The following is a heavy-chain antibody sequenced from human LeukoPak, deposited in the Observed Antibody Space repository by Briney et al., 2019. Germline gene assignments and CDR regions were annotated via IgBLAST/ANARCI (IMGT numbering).Heavy chain of an antibody. CDR3: VSFGGVIVPVLGY. J-gene: IGHJ4*02. Sequence: GGSLRLSCAASGFTFSNAWMSWVRQAPGKGLEWVGRIKSKTDGGTTDHAAPVKGRFTISRDDSKNTLYLQMNSLRAEDTAVYYCVSFGGVIVPVLGYWGQGTLVTVSS. D-gene: IGHD3-16*02. CDR2: IKSKTDGGTT. V-gene: IGHV3-15*01. CDR1: GFTFSNAW.